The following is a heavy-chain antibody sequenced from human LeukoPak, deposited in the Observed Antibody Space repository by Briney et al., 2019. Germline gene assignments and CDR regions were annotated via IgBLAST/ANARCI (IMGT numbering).Heavy chain of an antibody. CDR1: GGSISSNPYY. CDR2: IHYSGRT. V-gene: IGHV4-39*02. Sequence: SETLSLTCNVSGGSISSNPYYWAWIRQPPGKGLEWIGSIHYSGRTYNNASLKSRVTISVDTSKNQFSLKLSSVTAADTSVYYCAGDEHGFDIWGQGTMVTVSS. CDR3: AGDEHGFDI. J-gene: IGHJ3*02.